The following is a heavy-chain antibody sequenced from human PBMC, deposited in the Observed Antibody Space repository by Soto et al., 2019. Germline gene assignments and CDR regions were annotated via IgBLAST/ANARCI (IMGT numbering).Heavy chain of an antibody. Sequence: QVQLVESGGGVVQPGRSLRLSCAASGFTFSSYGMHWVRQAPGKGLEWVAVIWHDGSNKYYADSVKGRFTISRDNSKNSRYLQMNSLRAEDTAVYYCASPVVGATSGDWGRGTLVTVS. V-gene: IGHV3-33*01. D-gene: IGHD1-26*01. CDR3: ASPVVGATSGD. CDR1: GFTFSSYG. J-gene: IGHJ4*02. CDR2: IWHDGSNK.